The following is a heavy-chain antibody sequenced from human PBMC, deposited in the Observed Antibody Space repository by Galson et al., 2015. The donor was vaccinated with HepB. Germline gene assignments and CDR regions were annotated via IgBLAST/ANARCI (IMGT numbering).Heavy chain of an antibody. D-gene: IGHD3-9*01. Sequence: CAISGDSVSSNTAAWNWIRQSPSRGLEWLGRTYCRSKCYNDYALSVKSRITINADTSKNQFSLQLNSVTPEDTAVCYCARDPLTNYDVLTGHYSTAGFDCWGQGSLVTVSS. CDR3: ARDPLTNYDVLTGHYSTAGFDC. CDR2: TYCRSKCYN. CDR1: GDSVSSNTAA. J-gene: IGHJ4*02. V-gene: IGHV6-1*01.